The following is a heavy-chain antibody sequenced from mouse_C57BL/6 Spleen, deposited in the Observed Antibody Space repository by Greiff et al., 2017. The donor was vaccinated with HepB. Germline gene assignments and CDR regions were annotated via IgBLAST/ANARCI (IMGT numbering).Heavy chain of an antibody. CDR1: GGSVKSYG. D-gene: IGHD3-3*01. Sequence: GKLMESGPGRGGPSQRGDITCTVAGGSVKSYGVSWVRQPPGKGLEGLGGIGGDGSTNYHSALIYRLSISKDNSKSQVFLKLNSLQTDDTATYYCAKWRDVGFDYWGQGTTLTVSS. CDR3: AKWRDVGFDY. CDR2: IGGDGST. J-gene: IGHJ2*01. V-gene: IGHV2-3*01.